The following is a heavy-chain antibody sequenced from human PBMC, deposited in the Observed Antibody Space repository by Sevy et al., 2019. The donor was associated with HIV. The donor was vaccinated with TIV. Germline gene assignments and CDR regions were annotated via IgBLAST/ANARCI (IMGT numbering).Heavy chain of an antibody. CDR2: MSPKSGST. CDR3: ASGGSGDVWNYGYYYYGMDV. V-gene: IGHV1-8*02. D-gene: IGHD3-3*01. CDR1: GDTFSTYD. Sequence: ASVKVSCKASGDTFSTYDINWVRQAPGQGLEWMGWMSPKSGSTGFAQKFQGRLTMTRYTSINTAYMELSSLRSEDTAVYYCASGGSGDVWNYGYYYYGMDVWGQGTTVTVSS. J-gene: IGHJ6*02.